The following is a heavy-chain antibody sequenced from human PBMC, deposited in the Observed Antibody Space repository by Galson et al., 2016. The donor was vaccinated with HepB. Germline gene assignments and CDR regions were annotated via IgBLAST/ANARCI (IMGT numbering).Heavy chain of an antibody. V-gene: IGHV3-21*04. CDR3: AKDRTYFDWLLYFDY. J-gene: IGHJ4*02. CDR1: GFSLSSYS. CDR2: ISSSSSYI. D-gene: IGHD3-9*01. Sequence: SLRLSCAASGFSLSSYSMNWVRQAPGKGLEYVSSISSSSSYIYYPDSVKGRFTISRDNSKNTLYLQVNSLRAEDTAVYYCAKDRTYFDWLLYFDYWGQGTLVTVSS.